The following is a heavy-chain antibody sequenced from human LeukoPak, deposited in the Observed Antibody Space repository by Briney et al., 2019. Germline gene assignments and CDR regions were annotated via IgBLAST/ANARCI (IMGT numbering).Heavy chain of an antibody. J-gene: IGHJ3*02. CDR3: ARGRDYGDYDAFDI. D-gene: IGHD4-17*01. Sequence: GGSLRLSCAASGFTFSSYAMHWVRQAPGKGLEWVSVISYDGSNKYYADSVKGRFTISRDNSKNTLYLQMNSLRAEDTAVYYCARGRDYGDYDAFDIWGQGTMVTVSS. CDR1: GFTFSSYA. CDR2: ISYDGSNK. V-gene: IGHV3-30-3*01.